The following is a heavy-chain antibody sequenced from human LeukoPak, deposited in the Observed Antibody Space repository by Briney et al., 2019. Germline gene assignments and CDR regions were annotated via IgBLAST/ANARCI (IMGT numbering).Heavy chain of an antibody. CDR1: GFTFSSYG. Sequence: GGSLRLSCAASGFTFSSYGMHWVRQAPGKGLEWVAVISYDGSNKYYADSVKGRFTISRDNSKNTLYPQMNSLRAEDTAVYYCAKDLTTGGPDAFDIWGQGTLVTVSS. CDR2: ISYDGSNK. V-gene: IGHV3-30*18. J-gene: IGHJ3*02. D-gene: IGHD3-16*01. CDR3: AKDLTTGGPDAFDI.